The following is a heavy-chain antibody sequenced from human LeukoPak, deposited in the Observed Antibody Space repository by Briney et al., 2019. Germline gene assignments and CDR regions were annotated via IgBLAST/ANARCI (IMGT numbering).Heavy chain of an antibody. CDR2: IYWNDDK. CDR1: GFSLSTSGVG. J-gene: IGHJ4*02. CDR3: AHRPGGDGYNFFDY. V-gene: IGHV2-5*01. Sequence: ESGPTLVKPTQTLTLTCTFSGFSLSTSGVGVGWIRQPPGKALEWLALIYWNDDKRYSPSLKSRLTTTKDTSKNQVVLTMTNMDPVDTATYYCAHRPGGDGYNFFDYWGQGTLVTVSS. D-gene: IGHD5-24*01.